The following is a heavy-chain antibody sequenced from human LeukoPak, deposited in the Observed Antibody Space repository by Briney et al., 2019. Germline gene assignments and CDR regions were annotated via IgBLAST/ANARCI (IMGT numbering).Heavy chain of an antibody. Sequence: SETLSLTCTVSGGSISSSSYYWGWIRQPPGKGLAWIGSIYYSGSTYYNPSLKSRVTISVDTSKNQFSLKLSSVTAADTAVYYCARSGPIFGVVSRPVDPWGQGTLVTVSS. J-gene: IGHJ5*02. D-gene: IGHD3-3*01. CDR1: GGSISSSSYY. V-gene: IGHV4-39*01. CDR2: IYYSGST. CDR3: ARSGPIFGVVSRPVDP.